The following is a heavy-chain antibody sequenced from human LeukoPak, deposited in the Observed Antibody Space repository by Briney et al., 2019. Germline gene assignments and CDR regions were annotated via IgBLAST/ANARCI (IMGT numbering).Heavy chain of an antibody. Sequence: GGSLRLSCAASGFTVSSNYMSWVRQAPGKGLEWVSVIYSGGSTYYADSVKGRFTISRDNSKNTMYLQMNSLRAEDTAVYYCARDGAHDYGDYDFAYWGQGTLVTVSS. CDR1: GFTVSSNY. V-gene: IGHV3-66*02. CDR2: IYSGGST. D-gene: IGHD4-17*01. CDR3: ARDGAHDYGDYDFAY. J-gene: IGHJ4*02.